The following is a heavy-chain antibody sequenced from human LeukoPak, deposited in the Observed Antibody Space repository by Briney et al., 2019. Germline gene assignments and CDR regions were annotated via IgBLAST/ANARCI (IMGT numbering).Heavy chain of an antibody. V-gene: IGHV3-23*01. CDR1: GFTFSSYA. CDR3: AKDWTGTTGNYFDY. D-gene: IGHD1-7*01. Sequence: PAGPMRLSCAASGFTFSSYAMSWVRQAPGKGLEWVSAISGSGGSTYYADSVKGRFTISRDNSKNTLYLQMNSLRAEDTAVYYCAKDWTGTTGNYFDYWGQGTLVTVSS. J-gene: IGHJ4*02. CDR2: ISGSGGST.